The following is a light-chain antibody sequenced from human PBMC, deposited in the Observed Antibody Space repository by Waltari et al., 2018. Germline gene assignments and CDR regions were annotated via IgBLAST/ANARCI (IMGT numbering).Light chain of an antibody. V-gene: IGKV3-15*01. CDR1: QSVSSS. Sequence: EIVMTQSPATLSVSPGERATLSCRASQSVSSSLAWYPQNPGQAPRPLVYGASTRATGIPARFSGSGSETEFTLTISSLQSEDFAVYYCQQYNNWWTFGQGTKVEIK. CDR3: QQYNNWWT. J-gene: IGKJ1*01. CDR2: GAS.